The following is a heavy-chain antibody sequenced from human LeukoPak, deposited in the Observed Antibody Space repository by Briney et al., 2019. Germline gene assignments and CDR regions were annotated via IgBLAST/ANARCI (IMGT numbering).Heavy chain of an antibody. CDR3: AREDPWVGLEVAFDI. D-gene: IGHD3-3*01. CDR1: GFTFSSYG. Sequence: SGGSLRLSCAAPGFTFSSYGMHWVRQAPGKGLEWVAVIWYDGSNKYYADSVKGRFTISRDNSKNTLYLQMNSLRAEDTAVYYCAREDPWVGLEVAFDIWGQGTMVTVSS. J-gene: IGHJ3*02. CDR2: IWYDGSNK. V-gene: IGHV3-33*01.